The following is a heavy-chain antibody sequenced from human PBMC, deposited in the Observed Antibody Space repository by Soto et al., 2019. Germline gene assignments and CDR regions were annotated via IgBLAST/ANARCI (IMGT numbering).Heavy chain of an antibody. D-gene: IGHD2-8*01. CDR1: GDSVSSTSAA. CDR3: ARGPPMIVLMVYAIRWNGYFDY. V-gene: IGHV6-1*01. Sequence: SHTLSLTRAISGDSVSSTSAAWSWIRQSPSRGLEWLGRTYYRSKLYSDYAVSVTSRITINPDTSKIQFSPQLISVTPEDTAVYYCARGPPMIVLMVYAIRWNGYFDYWGQGTLVTVSS. J-gene: IGHJ4*02. CDR2: TYYRSKLYS.